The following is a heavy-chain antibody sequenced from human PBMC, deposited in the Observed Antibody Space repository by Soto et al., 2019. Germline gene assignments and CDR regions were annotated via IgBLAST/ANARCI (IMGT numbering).Heavy chain of an antibody. V-gene: IGHV3-30*18. CDR2: ISYDGSNK. CDR1: GFTFSSYG. CDR3: AKGTSNWDWYFDL. Sequence: QVQLVESGGGVVQPGRSLRLSCAASGFTFSSYGMHWVRQAPGKGLEWVAVISYDGSNKYYADSVKGRFTISRDNSKNTLYLQMNSLRAEDTAVYYCAKGTSNWDWYFDLWGRGTLVTVSS. D-gene: IGHD7-27*01. J-gene: IGHJ2*01.